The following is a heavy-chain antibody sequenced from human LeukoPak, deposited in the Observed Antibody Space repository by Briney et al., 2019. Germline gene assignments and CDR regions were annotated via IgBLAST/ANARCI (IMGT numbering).Heavy chain of an antibody. V-gene: IGHV4-59*06. CDR3: ARVSIYSSSGYYYGMDV. D-gene: IGHD6-6*01. J-gene: IGHJ6*02. CDR1: GGSISSYY. CDR2: IYYSGST. Sequence: SSETLSLTCTVSGGSISSYYWSWIRQHPGKGLEWIGYIYYSGSTYYNPSLKSRVTISVDTSKNQFSLKLSSVTAADTAVYYCARVSIYSSSGYYYGMDVWGQGTTVTVSS.